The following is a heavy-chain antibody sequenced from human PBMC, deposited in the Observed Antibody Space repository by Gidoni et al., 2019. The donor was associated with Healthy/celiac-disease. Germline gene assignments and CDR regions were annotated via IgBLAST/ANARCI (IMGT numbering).Heavy chain of an antibody. CDR3: ARDSSGWTPHFDL. V-gene: IGHV1-2*02. J-gene: IGHJ2*01. D-gene: IGHD6-19*01. CDR2: NNPNSGGT. Sequence: QVQLVQSGAEVKKPGASVKVSCRASGYTFTGYYMHWVRQAPGQGLEWMGWNNPNSGGTNYAQKFQGRVTMTRDTSISTAYMELSRLRSDDTAVYYCARDSSGWTPHFDLWGRGTLVTVSS. CDR1: GYTFTGYY.